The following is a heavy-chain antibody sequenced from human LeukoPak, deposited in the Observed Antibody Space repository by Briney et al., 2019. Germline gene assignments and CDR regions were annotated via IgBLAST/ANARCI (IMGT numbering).Heavy chain of an antibody. J-gene: IGHJ6*03. V-gene: IGHV4-39*01. CDR3: ARPRAGFGELSYYYCMDV. D-gene: IGHD3-10*01. CDR2: IYYSGST. Sequence: SETLSLTCTVSGGSISSSSYYWGWIRQPPGKGLEWIGSIYYSGSTYYNPSLKSRVTISVDTSNNQFSLKLSSVTAADTAVYYCARPRAGFGELSYYYCMDVWGKGTTVTVSS. CDR1: GGSISSSSYY.